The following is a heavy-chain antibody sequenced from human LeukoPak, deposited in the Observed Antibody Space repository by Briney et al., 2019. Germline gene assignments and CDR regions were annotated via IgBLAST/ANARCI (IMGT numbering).Heavy chain of an antibody. D-gene: IGHD3-3*01. Sequence: PGGSLRLSCAASGFTFIQYGIHWVRQAPGKGLEWVAFIRSDGTNHYYADSVKDRFTISRDNSKNILYLQMNDLRAEDTSVYYCAKDASLWSGYFDYWGQGALVTVSS. CDR2: IRSDGTNH. CDR3: AKDASLWSGYFDY. J-gene: IGHJ4*02. V-gene: IGHV3-30*02. CDR1: GFTFIQYG.